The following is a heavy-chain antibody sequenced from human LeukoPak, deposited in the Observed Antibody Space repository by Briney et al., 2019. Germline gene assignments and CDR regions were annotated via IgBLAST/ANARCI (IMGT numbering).Heavy chain of an antibody. J-gene: IGHJ4*02. Sequence: GGSLRLSCAASGFTLSSYEMNWVRQAPGKGLEWVSYISSSGSTIYYADSVKGRFTISRDNAKNSLYLQMNSLRAEDTAVYYCARVARGYGLFDYWGQGTLVTVSS. CDR3: ARVARGYGLFDY. D-gene: IGHD5-18*01. CDR2: ISSSGSTI. V-gene: IGHV3-48*03. CDR1: GFTLSSYE.